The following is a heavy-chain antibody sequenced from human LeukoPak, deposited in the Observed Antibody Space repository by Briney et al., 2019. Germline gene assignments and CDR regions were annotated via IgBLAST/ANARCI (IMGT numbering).Heavy chain of an antibody. CDR2: IYYSGST. CDR1: GGSISSYY. Sequence: PSETLSLTCTVSGGSISSYYWSWIRKPPGKGLEWIGNIYYSGSTNYNPSLKSRVTISVDTSKNQFSLKLSSVTAADTAVYYCARAPGTIFGVVAYYYGMDVWGQGTTVTVSS. V-gene: IGHV4-59*01. D-gene: IGHD3-3*01. CDR3: ARAPGTIFGVVAYYYGMDV. J-gene: IGHJ6*02.